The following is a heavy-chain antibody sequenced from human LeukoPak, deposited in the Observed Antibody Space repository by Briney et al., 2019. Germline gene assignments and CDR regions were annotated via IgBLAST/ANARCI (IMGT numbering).Heavy chain of an antibody. CDR3: ARDGGYYGSGRDPQGWFDP. V-gene: IGHV1-69*04. D-gene: IGHD3-10*01. Sequence: SVKVSSKASGGTFSSYTISWVRQAPGQGLEWMGRIIPILGIANYAQKFQGRVTITADKSTSTAYMELSSLRSEDTAVYYCARDGGYYGSGRDPQGWFDPWGQGTLVTVSS. CDR1: GGTFSSYT. J-gene: IGHJ5*02. CDR2: IIPILGIA.